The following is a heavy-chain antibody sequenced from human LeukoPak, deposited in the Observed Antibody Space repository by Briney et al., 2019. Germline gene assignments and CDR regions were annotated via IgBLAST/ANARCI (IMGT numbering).Heavy chain of an antibody. CDR1: GFTFSKSV. J-gene: IGHJ4*01. D-gene: IGHD5-24*01. CDR2: ISDSGADT. V-gene: IGHV3-23*01. CDR3: AKSRDDYTYVPVFDY. Sequence: GGSLRLSCAASGFTFSKSVLSWVRHAPGKGLEWVSSISDSGADTYYADSVKGRFTISRDNSQNTLYLQMNSLRAEDTAVYHCAKSRDDYTYVPVFDYWGHGTLVTVSS.